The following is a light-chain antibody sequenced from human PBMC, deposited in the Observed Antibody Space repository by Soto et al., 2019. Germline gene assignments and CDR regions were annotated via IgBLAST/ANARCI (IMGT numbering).Light chain of an antibody. J-gene: IGKJ4*01. V-gene: IGKV3-11*01. CDR3: PQRSSWPLT. Sequence: EIVLTQSPATLSGSPWESATLSCRASQSISSYLAWSQQKRGQAPRLLIYDASNRATGIPARCSGSGSGTDFTLTISSLEHEDVAVDECPQRSSWPLTFGGGTKVDIK. CDR2: DAS. CDR1: QSISSY.